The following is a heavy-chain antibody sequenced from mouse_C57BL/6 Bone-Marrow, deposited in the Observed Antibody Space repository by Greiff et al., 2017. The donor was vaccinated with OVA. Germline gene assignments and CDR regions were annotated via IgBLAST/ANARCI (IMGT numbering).Heavy chain of an antibody. D-gene: IGHD1-1*01. CDR1: GFSLTSYG. V-gene: IGHV2-2*01. Sequence: VQLQQSGPGLVQPSQSLSITCTVSGFSLTSYGVHWVRQSPGKGLEWLGVIWSGGSTDYNAAFISRLSISKDNSKGQVFFKMNSLQADDTAIYYGARTVITTVVAAYYAMDYWGQGTSVTVSS. CDR2: IWSGGST. CDR3: ARTVITTVVAAYYAMDY. J-gene: IGHJ4*01.